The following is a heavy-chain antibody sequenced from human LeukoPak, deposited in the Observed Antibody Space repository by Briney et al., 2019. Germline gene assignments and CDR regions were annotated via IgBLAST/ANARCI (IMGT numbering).Heavy chain of an antibody. D-gene: IGHD3-3*01. J-gene: IGHJ4*02. Sequence: PGGSLRLSCAASGFTFSSYSMSWVRQAPGKGLEWVSVIYSGGSTYYADSVKGRFTISRDNSKNTLYLQMNSLRAEDTAVYYCARDGVGTYYFDYWGQGTLVTVSS. CDR1: GFTFSSYS. V-gene: IGHV3-66*01. CDR3: ARDGVGTYYFDY. CDR2: IYSGGST.